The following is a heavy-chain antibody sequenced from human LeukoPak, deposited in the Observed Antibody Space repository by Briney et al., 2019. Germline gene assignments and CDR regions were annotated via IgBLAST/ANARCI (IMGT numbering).Heavy chain of an antibody. V-gene: IGHV3-33*06. CDR2: IWYDGSNK. Sequence: GGSLRLSCAASGFTFSSYGMHWVRQAPGKGLEWVAVIWYDGSNKYYADSVKGRFTISRDNSKNTLYLQMNSLRAEDTAVYYCAKGDCGGDCSYRGALDYWGQGTLVTVSS. CDR1: GFTFSSYG. J-gene: IGHJ4*02. CDR3: AKGDCGGDCSYRGALDY. D-gene: IGHD2-21*02.